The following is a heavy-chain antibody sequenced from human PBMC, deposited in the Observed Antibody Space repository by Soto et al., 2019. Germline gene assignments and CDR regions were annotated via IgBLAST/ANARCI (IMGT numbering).Heavy chain of an antibody. J-gene: IGHJ4*02. CDR1: GFTFSSFW. V-gene: IGHV3-74*01. CDR2: INSDGSSA. D-gene: IGHD6-13*01. CDR3: GKLRSFNVAAGFDS. Sequence: GGSLRLSCAASGFTFSSFWMHWVRQAPGKGLVWVSRINSDGSSASYADSVKGRFTISRDNSKNTLSLQMNSLRAEDTAVYYCGKLRSFNVAAGFDSWGQGTLVTVSS.